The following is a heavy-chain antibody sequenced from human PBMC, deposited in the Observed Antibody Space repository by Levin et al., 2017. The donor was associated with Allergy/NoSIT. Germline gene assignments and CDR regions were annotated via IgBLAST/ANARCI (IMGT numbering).Heavy chain of an antibody. CDR1: GFPFSDYA. V-gene: IGHV3-23*01. D-gene: IGHD1/OR15-1a*01. J-gene: IGHJ3*01. CDR3: AKKQGGTTGFSFDV. Sequence: RSGGSLRLSCAASGFPFSDYAMTWVRQAPGKGLEWVSVITGGGSTTYYGDSVKGRFTASRDNSKNTLFLELNSLRAEDTAIYYCAKKQGGTTGFSFDVWGRGTMVTVSS. CDR2: ITGGGSTT.